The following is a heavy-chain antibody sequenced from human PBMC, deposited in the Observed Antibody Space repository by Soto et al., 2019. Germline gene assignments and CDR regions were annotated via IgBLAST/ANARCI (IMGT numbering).Heavy chain of an antibody. V-gene: IGHV4-39*07. Sequence: SETLSLTCTVSGGSISSSTYYWGWIRQPPGKGLEGIGTLYYIGTAYYSPCLKSRVTISRDNSKNQFSLRLTSMTAADTAVYYCAVPGDGDFDYWSQGTLVTVSS. CDR2: LYYIGTA. J-gene: IGHJ4*02. CDR1: GGSISSSTYY. CDR3: AVPGDGDFDY.